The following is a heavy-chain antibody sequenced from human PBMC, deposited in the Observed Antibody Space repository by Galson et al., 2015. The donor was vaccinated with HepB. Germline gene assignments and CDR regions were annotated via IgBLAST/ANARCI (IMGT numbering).Heavy chain of an antibody. CDR2: INPNSGGT. CDR1: GYTFTGYY. D-gene: IGHD2-15*01. J-gene: IGHJ4*02. V-gene: IGHV1-2*02. Sequence: SVKVSCKASGYTFTGYYMHWVRQAPGQGLEWMGWINPNSGGTNYAQKFQGRVTMTRDTSISTAYMELSRLRSDDTAVYYCARDGRYCSGGSCYSPNELEYYFDYRGQGTLVTVSS. CDR3: ARDGRYCSGGSCYSPNELEYYFDY.